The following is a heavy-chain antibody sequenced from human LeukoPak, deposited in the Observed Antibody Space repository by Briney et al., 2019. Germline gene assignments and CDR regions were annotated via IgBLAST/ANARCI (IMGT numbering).Heavy chain of an antibody. CDR2: ISYDGSNK. J-gene: IGHJ4*02. CDR1: GFTFSSYG. CDR3: AKDGGKYYFDY. Sequence: PGGSLRLSCAASGFTFSSYGMHWVRQAPGKGLEWVAVISYDGSNKYYADSVKGRFTISRDNSKNTLYLQMNSLRAEDTAVYYCAKDGGKYYFDYWGQGTLVTVSS. V-gene: IGHV3-30*18. D-gene: IGHD2-15*01.